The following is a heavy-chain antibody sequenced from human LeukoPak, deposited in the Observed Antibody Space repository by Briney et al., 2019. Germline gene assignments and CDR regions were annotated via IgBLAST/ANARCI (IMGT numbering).Heavy chain of an antibody. CDR2: INPSGGST. CDR3: ARSQRGYSYGYYYYGMDV. J-gene: IGHJ6*02. CDR1: GYTFTSYY. D-gene: IGHD5-18*01. Sequence: ASVKVSCKASGYTFTSYYMHWVRQAPGQGLEWMGTINPSGGSTSYAQKFQGRVTMTRDTSTSTVYMELSSLRSEDTAVYYCARSQRGYSYGYYYYGMDVWGQGTTVTVSS. V-gene: IGHV1-46*01.